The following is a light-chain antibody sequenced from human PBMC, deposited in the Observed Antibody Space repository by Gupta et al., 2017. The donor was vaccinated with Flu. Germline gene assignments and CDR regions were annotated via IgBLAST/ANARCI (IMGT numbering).Light chain of an antibody. V-gene: IGLV2-14*01. CDR1: NSDIGNNNN. CDR3: SSYYDIRTRWV. J-gene: IGLJ2*01. CDR2: EDN. Sequence: SAFTQPASVSGSPGHWITIPCTGTNSDIGNNNNISWYQQHPGTAPKLMLEEDNNRPSGVPNRLSGSKSGTTASLTIYGLQAEDKADYYCSSYYDIRTRWVFGGGTRLTVL.